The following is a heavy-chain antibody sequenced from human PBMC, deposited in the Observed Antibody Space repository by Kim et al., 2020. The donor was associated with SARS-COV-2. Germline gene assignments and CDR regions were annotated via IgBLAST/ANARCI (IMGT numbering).Heavy chain of an antibody. CDR2: IKQDASEK. V-gene: IGHV3-7*03. J-gene: IGHJ4*02. CDR3: ARVWTHGGRDY. CDR1: GFSFSSYG. D-gene: IGHD3-3*01. Sequence: GGSLRLSCTASGFSFSSYGMNWVRQAPGKGLEWVASIKQDASEKYYVDSVKGRFTVSRDNAKNSLYPEMNSLRAEDTAVYYCARVWTHGGRDYWGRGTLVTVSS.